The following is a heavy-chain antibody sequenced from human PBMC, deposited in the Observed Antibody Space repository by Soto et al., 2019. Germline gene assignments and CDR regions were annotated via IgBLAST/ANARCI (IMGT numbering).Heavy chain of an antibody. D-gene: IGHD2-15*01. CDR2: INPNSGGT. V-gene: IGHV1-2*04. J-gene: IGHJ4*02. Sequence: GASVKVSCKASGYTFTGYYMHWVRQAPGQGLEWMGWINPNSGGTNYAQKFQGWVTMTRDTSISTAYMELSRLRSDDTAVYYCARGYCSGGSCYLDYWGQGTLVTVSS. CDR1: GYTFTGYY. CDR3: ARGYCSGGSCYLDY.